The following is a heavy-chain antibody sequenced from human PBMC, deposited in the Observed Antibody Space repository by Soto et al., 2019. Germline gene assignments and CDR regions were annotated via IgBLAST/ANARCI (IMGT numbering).Heavy chain of an antibody. V-gene: IGHV4-59*01. CDR2: IFYSGST. CDR3: PGMIGDPVLSFAS. J-gene: IGHJ5*01. CDR1: GGSISSYY. D-gene: IGHD3-10*02. Sequence: QVQLQESGPGLVKPSETLSLTCTVSGGSISSYYWSWIRQPPGKGLEWIGFIFYSGSTSYNPSLKSRVTISIDTSEYQFSLKLNSVTAADTAVYYCPGMIGDPVLSFASCGQGTLVAVSS.